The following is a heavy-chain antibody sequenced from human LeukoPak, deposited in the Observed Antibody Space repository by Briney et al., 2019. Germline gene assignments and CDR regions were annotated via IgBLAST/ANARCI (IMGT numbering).Heavy chain of an antibody. J-gene: IGHJ4*02. CDR3: ARVYSYGFKYYFDY. V-gene: IGHV4-30-2*01. CDR2: IYHSGST. D-gene: IGHD5-18*01. CDR1: GGSISSGGYS. Sequence: SQTLSLTCTVSGGSISSGGYSWSWIRQPPGKGLERIGYIYHSGSTYYNPSLKSRVTISVDRSKNQFSLKLSSVTAADTAVYYCARVYSYGFKYYFDYWGQGTLVTVSS.